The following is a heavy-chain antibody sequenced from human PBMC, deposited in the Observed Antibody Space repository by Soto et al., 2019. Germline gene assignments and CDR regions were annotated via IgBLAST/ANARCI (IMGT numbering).Heavy chain of an antibody. V-gene: IGHV4-39*01. CDR1: GVYISSSHYF. D-gene: IGHD3-22*01. CDR3: ARQRDYYDSSGDSYFDY. Sequence: PAETLSLTCTVSGVYISSSHYFWVWIRQPPGKGLEWIGRIHHSGSTYYNPSLKSRVTISVDTSKNQFSLKLSSVTAADTALYFCARQRDYYDSSGDSYFDYWGQGTLVTVSS. J-gene: IGHJ4*02. CDR2: IHHSGST.